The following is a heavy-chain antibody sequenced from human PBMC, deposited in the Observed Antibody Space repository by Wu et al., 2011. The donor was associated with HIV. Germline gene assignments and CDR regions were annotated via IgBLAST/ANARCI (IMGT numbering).Heavy chain of an antibody. CDR1: GYTFTSYY. V-gene: IGHV1-46*01. CDR3: ARRPSPYSSSWYYFDY. J-gene: IGHJ4*02. D-gene: IGHD6-13*01. Sequence: QVQLVQSGAEVKKPGASVKVSCKASGYTFTSYYMHWVRQAPGQGLEWMGIISPSGGSTNYARKFQGRVTMSRDTSTSTVYMELSSLRSEDTAVYYCARRPSPYSSSWYYFDYWGQGTLVTVSS. CDR2: ISPSGGST.